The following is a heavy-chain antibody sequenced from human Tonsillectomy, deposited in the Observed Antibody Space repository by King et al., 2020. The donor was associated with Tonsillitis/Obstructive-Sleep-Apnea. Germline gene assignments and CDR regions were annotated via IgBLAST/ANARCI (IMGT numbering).Heavy chain of an antibody. D-gene: IGHD1-26*01. Sequence: QLQESGPGLVKPSETLSLTCTVSGGSISSYYWSWLRQPPGKGLEWIGYIYYSGSTNYNPSLKSRVTISVDTSKNQFSLKLSSVTAADTAVYYCARGGGSYFGFDYWGQGTLVTVSS. V-gene: IGHV4-59*01. CDR1: GGSISSYY. CDR2: IYYSGST. J-gene: IGHJ4*02. CDR3: ARGGGSYFGFDY.